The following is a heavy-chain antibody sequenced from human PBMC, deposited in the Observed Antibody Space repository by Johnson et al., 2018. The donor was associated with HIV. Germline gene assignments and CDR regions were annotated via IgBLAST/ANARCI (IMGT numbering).Heavy chain of an antibody. D-gene: IGHD5-12*01. CDR2: IKQDGTEK. Sequence: VQLVESGGGLVKPGGSLRLSCAASGFTFSDYWMSWVRQAPGKGLEWVANIKQDGTEKYYVDSVKGRFTISRDNAKNSLSLQMNSLRAEDTAVYYCARHQVVDDAFDIWGQGTMVTVSS. J-gene: IGHJ3*02. CDR3: ARHQVVDDAFDI. V-gene: IGHV3-7*05. CDR1: GFTFSDYW.